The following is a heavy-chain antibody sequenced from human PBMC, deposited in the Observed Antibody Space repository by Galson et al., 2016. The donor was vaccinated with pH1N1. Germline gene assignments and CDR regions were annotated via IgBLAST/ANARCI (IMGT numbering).Heavy chain of an antibody. CDR2: IKQDGTEK. Sequence: SLRLSCAASGFTFSSYWMTWVRQAPGKGLEWVANIKQDGTEKYYVDSVKGRFTIYRDNANSSLYLQMNSLRAEDTAVYYCAREGAYLYTYYYYYGMDVRGQGTTVTVPS. V-gene: IGHV3-7*01. CDR1: GFTFSSYW. J-gene: IGHJ6*02. D-gene: IGHD2-2*02. CDR3: AREGAYLYTYYYYYGMDV.